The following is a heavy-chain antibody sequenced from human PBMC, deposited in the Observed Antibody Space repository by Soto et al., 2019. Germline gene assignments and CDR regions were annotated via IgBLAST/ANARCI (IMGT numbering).Heavy chain of an antibody. CDR1: GNTVPNYA. CDR2: INGGNGNT. J-gene: IGHJ5*02. Sequence: GASVKVSCKASGNTVPNYAIHWVRQAPGQRLEWMGWINGGNGNTYYSEHFQGRVTFTRDTSASTAYMELSSLRSEDTAVYYCARTLYDFLPGPVYNWFAPGGQEPLVPVSS. D-gene: IGHD3-3*01. V-gene: IGHV1-3*01. CDR3: ARTLYDFLPGPVYNWFAP.